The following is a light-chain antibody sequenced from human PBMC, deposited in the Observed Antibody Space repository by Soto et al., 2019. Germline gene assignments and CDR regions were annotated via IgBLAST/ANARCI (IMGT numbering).Light chain of an antibody. V-gene: IGKV3-20*01. J-gene: IGKJ2*01. CDR2: GAS. CDR1: QSVSSSH. CDR3: QQFGAAHHT. Sequence: EIVLTQSPGTLSLSPGERATLSCRASQSVSSSHLVWYQQQTGQAPRLLIYGASSRATGIPDRFSGSGSGTDFTLTISRLEPEDFAVYYCQQFGAAHHTFGQGTKLEIK.